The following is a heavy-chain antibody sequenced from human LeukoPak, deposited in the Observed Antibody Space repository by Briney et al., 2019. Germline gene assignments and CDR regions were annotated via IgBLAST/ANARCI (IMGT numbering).Heavy chain of an antibody. CDR1: GYTFTTYA. J-gene: IGHJ6*02. Sequence: ASVKVSCKASGYTFTTYAMHWVRQAPGQRLEWMGWINTGNGNTKYSQKFQGRVTITRDTSASTAYMELSSLRSDDTAVYYCAIEGDSSSWYLWGQGTTVTVSS. CDR2: INTGNGNT. CDR3: AIEGDSSSWYL. V-gene: IGHV1-3*04. D-gene: IGHD6-13*01.